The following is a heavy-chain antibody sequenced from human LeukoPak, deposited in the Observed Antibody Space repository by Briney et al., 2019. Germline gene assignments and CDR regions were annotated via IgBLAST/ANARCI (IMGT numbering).Heavy chain of an antibody. CDR2: IYYSGST. Sequence: SETLSLTCTVSGYSISSGYYWGWIRQPPGKGLEWIGYIYYSGSTNYNPSLKSRVTISVDTSKNQFSLKLSSVTAANTAVYYCARQYSYGNDAFDIWGQGTMVTVSS. J-gene: IGHJ3*02. CDR3: ARQYSYGNDAFDI. D-gene: IGHD5-18*01. CDR1: GYSISSGYY. V-gene: IGHV4-61*01.